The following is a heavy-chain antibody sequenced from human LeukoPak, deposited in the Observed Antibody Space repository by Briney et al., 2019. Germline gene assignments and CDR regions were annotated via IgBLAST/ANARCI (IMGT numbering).Heavy chain of an antibody. D-gene: IGHD2-15*01. Sequence: GGSLRLSCAASGFTFSSYGMHWVRQAPGKGLEWVAVIWYDGSNKYYADSVKGRFTISRDNSKNTLYLQMNSLRAEDTAVYYCARDVVVVAAITWGMDVWGQGTTVTVSS. V-gene: IGHV3-33*01. CDR1: GFTFSSYG. CDR3: ARDVVVVAAITWGMDV. CDR2: IWYDGSNK. J-gene: IGHJ6*02.